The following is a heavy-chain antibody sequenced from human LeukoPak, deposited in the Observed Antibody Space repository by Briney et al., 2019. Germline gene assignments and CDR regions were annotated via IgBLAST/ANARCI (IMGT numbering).Heavy chain of an antibody. V-gene: IGHV4-59*08. Sequence: SETLSLTCTVSGGSISSYYWSWIRQPPGKGLEWIGYIYYSGSTNYNPSLKSRVTISVDTSKNQFSLKLSSVTAADTAVYYCARLAVAGPYDAFDIWGQGTMVTVSS. CDR1: GGSISSYY. CDR2: IYYSGST. CDR3: ARLAVAGPYDAFDI. D-gene: IGHD6-19*01. J-gene: IGHJ3*02.